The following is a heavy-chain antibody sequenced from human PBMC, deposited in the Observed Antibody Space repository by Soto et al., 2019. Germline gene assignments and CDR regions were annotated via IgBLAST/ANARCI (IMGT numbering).Heavy chain of an antibody. D-gene: IGHD6-19*01. Sequence: GASVKVSCKASGYTVTIYAMHWVRQAPGQRLEWMGWINAGNGNTKYSQKFQGRVTITRDTSASTAYMELSSLRSEDTAVYYCARDRSGVVAVASTYYYYGMGVWGQGTTVTVSS. J-gene: IGHJ6*02. CDR2: INAGNGNT. CDR3: ARDRSGVVAVASTYYYYGMGV. CDR1: GYTVTIYA. V-gene: IGHV1-3*01.